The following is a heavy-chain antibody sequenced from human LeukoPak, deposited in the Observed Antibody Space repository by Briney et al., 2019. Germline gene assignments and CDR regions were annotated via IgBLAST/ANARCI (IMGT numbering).Heavy chain of an antibody. Sequence: SETLSLTCTVSGGSISSYYWTWIRQSAGKGLEWIGRINTSGSTNYNPSLRSRVTMSVNKSKNQFSLNLTSVTAADTAVYSCAREGGDPRWLGPWGQGTLVTVSS. V-gene: IGHV4-4*07. CDR2: INTSGST. J-gene: IGHJ5*02. CDR3: AREGGDPRWLGP. D-gene: IGHD6-25*01. CDR1: GGSISSYY.